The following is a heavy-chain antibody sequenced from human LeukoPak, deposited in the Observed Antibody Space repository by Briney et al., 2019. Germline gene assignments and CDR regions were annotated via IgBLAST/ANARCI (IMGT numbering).Heavy chain of an antibody. V-gene: IGHV1-69*05. J-gene: IGHJ3*02. Sequence: VASVKVSCKASGGTFSSYAISWVRQAPGQGLEWMGGIIPIFGTANYAQKFQGRVTITTDESTSTAYMELSSLRSEDTAVYYCAKASEGAFDIWGQGTMVTVSS. CDR3: AKASEGAFDI. CDR1: GGTFSSYA. CDR2: IIPIFGTA.